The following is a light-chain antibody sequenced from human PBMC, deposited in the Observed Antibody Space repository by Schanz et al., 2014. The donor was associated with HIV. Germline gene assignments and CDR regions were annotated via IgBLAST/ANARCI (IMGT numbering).Light chain of an antibody. CDR2: EIS. CDR3: CSYTGSGTLV. Sequence: QSALTQPASVSGSPGQSITISCTGTSSDLGRYNLVSWYQQYPGKAPKLMIYEISKWPSGVSNRFSGSKSGNTASLTISGLQAEDEADYYCCSYTGSGTLVFGGGTKLTVL. V-gene: IGLV2-23*02. J-gene: IGLJ2*01. CDR1: SSDLGRYNL.